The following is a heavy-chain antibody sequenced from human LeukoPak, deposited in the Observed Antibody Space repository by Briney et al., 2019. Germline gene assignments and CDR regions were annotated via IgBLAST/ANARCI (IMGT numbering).Heavy chain of an antibody. V-gene: IGHV1-24*01. CDR3: ATVSALAAPLAFDT. CDR2: FDPEDGET. Sequence: GASVKVSCKVSGYTLTELSMHWVRQAPGKGLEWMGGFDPEDGETIYAQKFQGRVTMTEDTSTDTAYMELSSLRSEDTAVYYCATVSALAAPLAFDTWGQGTMVTVSS. CDR1: GYTLTELS. J-gene: IGHJ3*02. D-gene: IGHD6-13*01.